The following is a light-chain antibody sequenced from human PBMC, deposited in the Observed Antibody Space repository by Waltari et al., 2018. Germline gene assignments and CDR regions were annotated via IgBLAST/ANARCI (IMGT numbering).Light chain of an antibody. CDR3: QQRYKWPHS. Sequence: EIVLTQSPATLSLSDGERATLSCRASQIVGTNLAWYQKRPGQAPRLLIYDAFDRAAGVPARFSGSSSGVEFTLTISSLEPEDSGVYFCQQRYKWPHSFGGGTKVEI. CDR2: DAF. V-gene: IGKV3-11*01. CDR1: QIVGTN. J-gene: IGKJ4*01.